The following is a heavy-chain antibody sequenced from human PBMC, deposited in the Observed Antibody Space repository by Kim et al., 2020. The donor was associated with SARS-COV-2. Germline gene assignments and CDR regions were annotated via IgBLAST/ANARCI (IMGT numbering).Heavy chain of an antibody. CDR1: GFTFSSYA. Sequence: GGSLRLSCAASGFTFSSYAMSWVRQAPGKGLEWVSSITDSGGSTSYAASVKGRFTISRDNSKNTLYPQMNSLRAEDTALYYCAKSGQLDNWGQGTLVTVSS. CDR2: ITDSGGST. J-gene: IGHJ4*02. CDR3: AKSGQLDN. D-gene: IGHD5-12*01. V-gene: IGHV3-23*01.